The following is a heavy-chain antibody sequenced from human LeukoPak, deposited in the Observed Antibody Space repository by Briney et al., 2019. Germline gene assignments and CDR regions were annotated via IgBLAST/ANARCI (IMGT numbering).Heavy chain of an antibody. CDR2: ISGSGGST. V-gene: IGHV3-23*01. CDR3: ARRSRITMIVVVITTDY. Sequence: GGSLRLSCAPSGFTFSSYAMSWVRQAPGKGLEWVSAISGSGGSTYYADSVKGRFTISRDNSKNTLYLQMNSLRAEDTAVYYCARRSRITMIVVVITTDYWGQGTLVTVSS. CDR1: GFTFSSYA. D-gene: IGHD3-22*01. J-gene: IGHJ4*02.